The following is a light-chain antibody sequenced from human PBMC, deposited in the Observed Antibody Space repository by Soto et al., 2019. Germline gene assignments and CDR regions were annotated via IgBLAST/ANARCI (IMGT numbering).Light chain of an antibody. CDR1: QGISGW. CDR2: DAS. J-gene: IGKJ1*01. Sequence: SQSPAALSVSVGDRVTITCRASQGISGWLAWHQQKTANAPNLLIYDASAMKTGVPPRFSGSGSGTEFTLPIISLQPDDVATDYCQQYDSFSVPFGQGTKV. V-gene: IGKV1-5*01. CDR3: QQYDSFSVP.